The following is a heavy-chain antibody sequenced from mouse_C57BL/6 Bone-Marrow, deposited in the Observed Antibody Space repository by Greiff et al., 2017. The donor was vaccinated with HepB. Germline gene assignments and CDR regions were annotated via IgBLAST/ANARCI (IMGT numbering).Heavy chain of an antibody. J-gene: IGHJ2*01. CDR1: GFTFSSYG. V-gene: IGHV5-6*01. Sequence: EVHLVESGGDLVKPGGSLKLSCAASGFTFSSYGMSWVRQTPDKRLEWVATISSGGSYTDYPDSVKGRSTISRDNATNTPYLQMSSLKSGDTAMYYGARPDTTVAAFDYWGQGTTLTVSS. CDR3: ARPDTTVAAFDY. CDR2: ISSGGSYT. D-gene: IGHD1-1*01.